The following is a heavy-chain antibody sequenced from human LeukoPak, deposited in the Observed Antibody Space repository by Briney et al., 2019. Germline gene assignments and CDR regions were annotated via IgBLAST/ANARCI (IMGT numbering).Heavy chain of an antibody. V-gene: IGHV3-30-3*01. CDR3: ARDQRDYYDSSGYYY. CDR2: ISYDGSNK. J-gene: IGHJ4*02. D-gene: IGHD3-22*01. Sequence: GGSLRLSCAASGFTFSNYAMSWVRQAPGKGLEWVAVISYDGSNKYYADSVKGRFTISRDNSKNTLYLQMNSLRAEDTAVYYCARDQRDYYDSSGYYYWGQGTLVTVSS. CDR1: GFTFSNYA.